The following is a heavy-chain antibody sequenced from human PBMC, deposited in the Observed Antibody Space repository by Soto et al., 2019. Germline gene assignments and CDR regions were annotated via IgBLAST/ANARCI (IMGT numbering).Heavy chain of an antibody. CDR3: ARSGLREEYYFDS. D-gene: IGHD4-17*01. CDR2: IYYSGST. V-gene: IGHV4-59*01. J-gene: IGHJ4*02. Sequence: SETLSLTCTVSGGSISRYYWNWIRQSPGKGLEWIGYIYYSGSTKYNPSPKSRVTISIDTSKTHFSLDLNSVTAADTAVYYCARSGLREEYYFDSWGQGTLVTVSS. CDR1: GGSISRYY.